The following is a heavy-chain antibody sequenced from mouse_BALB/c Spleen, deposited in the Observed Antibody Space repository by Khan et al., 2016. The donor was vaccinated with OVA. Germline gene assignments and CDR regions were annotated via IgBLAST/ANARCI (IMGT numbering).Heavy chain of an antibody. V-gene: IGHV2-9*02. CDR2: IWADGGT. CDR3: ARRDDGYPEWYFDV. D-gene: IGHD2-3*01. CDR1: GFSLTSYS. J-gene: IGHJ1*01. Sequence: QVQLKESGPGLVAPSQSLSITCTVSGFSLTSYSVHWVRQPPGKGLEWLGVIWADGGTNYNSALMSRLSITNDNFKSQVFLKMNSLQSDDTAIYYGARRDDGYPEWYFDVWGEGTTGTVSS.